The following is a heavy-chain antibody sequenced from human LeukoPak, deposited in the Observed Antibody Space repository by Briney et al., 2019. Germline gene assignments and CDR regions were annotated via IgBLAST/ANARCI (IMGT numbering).Heavy chain of an antibody. CDR1: GYTFTSFG. Sequence: ASVKVSCEASGYTFTSFGISWVRQAPGQGLVWMGWISAYNGNTHLAQNLQGRVTMTTDTSTSTAYMELRGLRSDDTAVYYCARAPGYCSRTSCYWSDHWGQGTLVTVTS. V-gene: IGHV1-18*01. CDR2: ISAYNGNT. CDR3: ARAPGYCSRTSCYWSDH. J-gene: IGHJ4*02. D-gene: IGHD2-2*01.